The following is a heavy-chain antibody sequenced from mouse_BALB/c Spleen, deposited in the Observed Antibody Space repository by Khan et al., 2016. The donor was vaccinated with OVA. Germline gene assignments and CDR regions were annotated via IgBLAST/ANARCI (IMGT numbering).Heavy chain of an antibody. Sequence: QVQLKQSGPELKKPGETVKISCKASGYTFKNHGMNWVKQAPGKGLKWMGWINTYTGEPTYVEDFKGRFAFSLETSASTAYLQINNLKNEDTATYFCARPPVCSYVMVYWGQGTSVTVSS. CDR2: INTYTGEP. CDR1: GYTFKNHG. J-gene: IGHJ4*01. V-gene: IGHV9-3-1*01. CDR3: ARPPVCSYVMVY.